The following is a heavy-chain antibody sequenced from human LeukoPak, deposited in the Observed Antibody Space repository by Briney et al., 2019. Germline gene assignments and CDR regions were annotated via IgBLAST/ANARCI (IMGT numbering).Heavy chain of an antibody. D-gene: IGHD2-2*01. J-gene: IGHJ4*02. V-gene: IGHV3-33*01. CDR2: IWSDGSNT. CDR3: ARDVCSSTSCSFGY. CDR1: GFXFSSYG. Sequence: GGSLRLSCAASGFXFSSYGIHWVRRAPGKGLKWVAAIWSDGSNTYYADSVKGRFTISRDNSKNTLYLQMNSLRAEDTAVYFCARDVCSSTSCSFGYWGQGTLVTVSS.